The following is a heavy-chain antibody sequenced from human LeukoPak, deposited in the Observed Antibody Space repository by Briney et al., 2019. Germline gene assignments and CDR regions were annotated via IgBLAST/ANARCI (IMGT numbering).Heavy chain of an antibody. V-gene: IGHV3-48*03. D-gene: IGHD3-22*01. Sequence: GGSLRLSCAASGFTFSSYEMNWVRQAPGKGLEWVSYISSSDGTIYYADSVKGRFTISRDNAKNSLYLQMNSLRAEDTAVYYCAKEGYYDSSGYYSYYYYYYYMDVRGKGTTVTISS. J-gene: IGHJ6*03. CDR1: GFTFSSYE. CDR3: AKEGYYDSSGYYSYYYYYYYMDV. CDR2: ISSSDGTI.